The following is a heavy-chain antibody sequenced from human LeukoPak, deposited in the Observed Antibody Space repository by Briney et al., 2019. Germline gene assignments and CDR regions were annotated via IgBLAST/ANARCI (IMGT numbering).Heavy chain of an antibody. Sequence: SETLSLTCTVSGGSISSYYWSWIRQPPGKGLEWIGYIYDSGSTYYNPSLKSRVTISVDRSKNQFSLKLSSVTAADTAVYYCARGNSGDFYWYFDLWGRGTLVTVSS. D-gene: IGHD4-23*01. CDR3: ARGNSGDFYWYFDL. CDR1: GGSISSYY. V-gene: IGHV4-59*12. CDR2: IYDSGST. J-gene: IGHJ2*01.